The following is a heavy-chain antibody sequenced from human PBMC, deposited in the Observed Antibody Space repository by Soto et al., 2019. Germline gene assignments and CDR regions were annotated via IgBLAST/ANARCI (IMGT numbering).Heavy chain of an antibody. CDR1: EFTFSSYA. CDR2: ISGGGGTT. Sequence: EVQLLESGGDLVQPGGSLRLSCAASEFTFSSYAMNWVRQAPGKGLEWVSVISGGGGTTYYADSVKGRFRISRDNSKTTLYLQMKSLRVEDTAVYYCAKGKVAYDNSGLQYFYYFPMNVWGQGTTVTVSS. J-gene: IGHJ6*02. D-gene: IGHD3-22*01. V-gene: IGHV3-23*01. CDR3: AKGKVAYDNSGLQYFYYFPMNV.